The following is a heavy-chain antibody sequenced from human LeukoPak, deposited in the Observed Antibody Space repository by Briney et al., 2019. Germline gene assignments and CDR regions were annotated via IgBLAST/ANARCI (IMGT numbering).Heavy chain of an antibody. V-gene: IGHV4-30-4*01. Sequence: SQTLSLTCTVSGGSISSGDYYWSWIRQPPGKGLEWIGYIYYSGSTYYNPSLKSRVTISVDTSKNQFSLKLSSVTAADTAVYYCAKKGGFFWSGYPEGYWGQGTLVTVSS. CDR1: GGSISSGDYY. CDR2: IYYSGST. CDR3: AKKGGFFWSGYPEGY. D-gene: IGHD3-3*01. J-gene: IGHJ4*02.